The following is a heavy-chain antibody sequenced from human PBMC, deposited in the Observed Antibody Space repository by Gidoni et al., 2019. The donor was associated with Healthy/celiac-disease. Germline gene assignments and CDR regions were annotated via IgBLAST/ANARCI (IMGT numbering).Heavy chain of an antibody. D-gene: IGHD6-19*01. V-gene: IGHV3-9*01. CDR1: GFTFDDYA. J-gene: IGHJ3*02. Sequence: EVQLVESGGGLVQPGRSLRLSCAASGFTFDDYAMHWVRQAPGKGLAWVSGISWNSGSIGYADSVKGRFTISRDNAKNSLYLQMNSLRAEDTALYYCAKDMDPHSSGWPQGAFDIWGQGTMVTVSS. CDR2: ISWNSGSI. CDR3: AKDMDPHSSGWPQGAFDI.